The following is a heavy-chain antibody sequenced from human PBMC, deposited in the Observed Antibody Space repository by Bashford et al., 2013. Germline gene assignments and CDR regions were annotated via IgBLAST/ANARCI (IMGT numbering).Heavy chain of an antibody. D-gene: IGHD6-19*01. Sequence: VRQAPGKGLEWVSYISSSSSTIYYADSVKGRFTISRDNSKNTLYLQMNNLETEDTAVYYCVRVRGYSSGHNWFDPWGQGTLVTVSS. CDR2: ISSSSSTI. V-gene: IGHV3-48*01. CDR3: VRVRGYSSGHNWFDP. J-gene: IGHJ5*02.